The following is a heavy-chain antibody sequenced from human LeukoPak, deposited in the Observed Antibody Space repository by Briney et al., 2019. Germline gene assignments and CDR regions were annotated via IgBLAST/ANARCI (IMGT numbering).Heavy chain of an antibody. D-gene: IGHD3-22*01. CDR1: GYSISSGYY. CDR3: ARDNDSSGYFDY. CDR2: IYYSGST. V-gene: IGHV4-38-2*02. Sequence: SETLSLTCTVSGYSISSGYYWGWIRQPPGKGLEWIGSIYYSGSTYYNPSLKSRVTISVDTSKNQFSLKLSSVTAADTAVYYCARDNDSSGYFDYWGQGTLVTVSS. J-gene: IGHJ4*02.